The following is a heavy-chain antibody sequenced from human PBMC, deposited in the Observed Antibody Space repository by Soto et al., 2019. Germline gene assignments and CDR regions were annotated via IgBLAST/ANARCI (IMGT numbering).Heavy chain of an antibody. D-gene: IGHD6-13*01. CDR3: VKDRTSTWSLDF. Sequence: QVQVVESGGGVVQPGRSLRLSCAASGFTFSSSAMHWVRRAPGNGLEWVTIILPDGSDKHYADSVNGRFTVSRDNSKNTLYLEMNNLRPEDTDVYYCVKDRTSTWSLDFWGQGTLVIVSS. CDR1: GFTFSSSA. V-gene: IGHV3-30*18. CDR2: ILPDGSDK. J-gene: IGHJ4*02.